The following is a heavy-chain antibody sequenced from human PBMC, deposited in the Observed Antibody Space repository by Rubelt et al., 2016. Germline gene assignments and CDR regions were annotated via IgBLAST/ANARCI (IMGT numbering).Heavy chain of an antibody. V-gene: IGHV4-59*01. Sequence: QVQLQESGPGLVKPSETLSLTCTVSGGSISSYYWNWIRQPPGQGLEWIGYIYYSGSTNYNPSLKSRVTISLDPSKNQFSLNLSSGTAADTAVYYCARGGGYGPFLWGQGTLVTVSS. J-gene: IGHJ4*02. CDR2: IYYSGST. D-gene: IGHD4-17*01. CDR1: GGSISSYY. CDR3: ARGGGYGPFL.